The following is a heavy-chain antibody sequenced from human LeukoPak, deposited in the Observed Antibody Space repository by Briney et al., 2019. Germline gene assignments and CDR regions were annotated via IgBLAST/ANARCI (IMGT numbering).Heavy chain of an antibody. Sequence: ASVKVSCKASGYTFTGYYMHWVRQAPGQGLEWMGWINPNSGGTNYAQKFQGRVTMTRDTSISTAYMELSRLRSDDTAVYYCARAFGSSSYPKDYWGQGTLVTVSS. J-gene: IGHJ4*02. CDR1: GYTFTGYY. CDR2: INPNSGGT. CDR3: ARAFGSSSYPKDY. D-gene: IGHD6-13*01. V-gene: IGHV1-2*02.